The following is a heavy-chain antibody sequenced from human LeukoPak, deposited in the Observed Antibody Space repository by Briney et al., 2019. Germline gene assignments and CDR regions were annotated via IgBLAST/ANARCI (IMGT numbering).Heavy chain of an antibody. CDR1: GYTFIHYA. Sequence: ASVKVSCKASGYTFIHYAVHWVRQAPGQRLEWMGWINGGDGNTEYSQKLQDRITITRDTSAGTTYMELNSLSSEDTAFYFCARAGTAIDYWGQGTLVTVSS. V-gene: IGHV1-3*01. CDR3: ARAGTAIDY. D-gene: IGHD3-10*01. J-gene: IGHJ4*02. CDR2: INGGDGNT.